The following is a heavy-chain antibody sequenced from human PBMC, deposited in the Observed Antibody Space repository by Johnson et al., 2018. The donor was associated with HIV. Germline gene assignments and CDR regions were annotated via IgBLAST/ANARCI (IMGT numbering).Heavy chain of an antibody. D-gene: IGHD6-19*01. Sequence: QVTLVESGGGLVQPGGSLKLACAASGFTFSGSALHWVRQASGKGLEWVAVISHDGSNKYYADSVKGRFTISRDNSKNTLYLQMNSLRAEDTAVYYCARGEQWLVPDAFDIWGQGTIVTVSS. V-gene: IGHV3-30*04. J-gene: IGHJ3*02. CDR2: ISHDGSNK. CDR1: GFTFSGSA. CDR3: ARGEQWLVPDAFDI.